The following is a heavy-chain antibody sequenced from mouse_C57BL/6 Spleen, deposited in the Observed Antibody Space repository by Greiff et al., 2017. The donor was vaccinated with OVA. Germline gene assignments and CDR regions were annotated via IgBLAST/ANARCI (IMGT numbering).Heavy chain of an antibody. CDR3: ARSHYYGSSLHFDY. CDR2: IDPSDSET. Sequence: QVQLQQPGAELVRPGSSVKLSCKASGYTFTSYWMHWVKQRPIQGLEWIGNIDPSDSETHYNQKFKDKATLTVDKSSSTAYMQLSSLTSEDSAVYYCARSHYYGSSLHFDYWGKGTTLTVSS. V-gene: IGHV1-52*01. J-gene: IGHJ2*01. CDR1: GYTFTSYW. D-gene: IGHD1-1*01.